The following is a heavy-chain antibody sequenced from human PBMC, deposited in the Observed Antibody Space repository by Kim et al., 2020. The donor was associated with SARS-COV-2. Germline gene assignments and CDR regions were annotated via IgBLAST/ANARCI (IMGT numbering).Heavy chain of an antibody. CDR1: GGSISSSSYY. D-gene: IGHD6-13*01. V-gene: IGHV4-39*01. Sequence: SETLSLTCTVSGGSISSSSYYWGWIRQPPGKGLEWIGSIYYSGSTYYNPSLKSRVTISVDTSKNQFSLKLSSVTAADTAVYYCARHHDIAAAGTYWFDPWGQGTLVTVSS. CDR3: ARHHDIAAAGTYWFDP. J-gene: IGHJ5*02. CDR2: IYYSGST.